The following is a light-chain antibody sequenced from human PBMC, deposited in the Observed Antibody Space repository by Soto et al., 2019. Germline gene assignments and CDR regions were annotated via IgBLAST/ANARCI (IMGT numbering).Light chain of an antibody. J-gene: IGKJ4*01. Sequence: EIVLTQSPATLPLSPGARATLSCRDSQTINIYLAWYQPKLGQAPRLLIYDASIRATGIPPRFSGSGSGTDFTLTIGSLEPEGLGVYYCQQRYSWPIAFGGGTNVVLK. CDR2: DAS. CDR3: QQRYSWPIA. CDR1: QTINIY. V-gene: IGKV3-11*01.